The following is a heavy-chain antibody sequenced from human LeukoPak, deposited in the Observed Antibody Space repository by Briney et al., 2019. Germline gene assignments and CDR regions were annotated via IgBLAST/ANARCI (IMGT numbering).Heavy chain of an antibody. Sequence: ASVKVSCKASGYTFTSYGISWVRQAPGQGLEWMGWISAYNGNTNYAQKLQGRVTMTTDTSTSTAYMELRSLRSDDTAVYYCARVPITMVRGVIRIRFDYWGQGTLVTVSS. J-gene: IGHJ4*02. CDR3: ARVPITMVRGVIRIRFDY. V-gene: IGHV1-18*01. D-gene: IGHD3-10*01. CDR1: GYTFTSYG. CDR2: ISAYNGNT.